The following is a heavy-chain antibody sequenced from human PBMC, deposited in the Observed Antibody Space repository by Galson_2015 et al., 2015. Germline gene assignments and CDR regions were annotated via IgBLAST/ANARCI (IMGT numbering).Heavy chain of an antibody. Sequence: SLRLSCAASGFTFSSYAMHWVRQAPGKGLEWVAVISYDGSNKYYADSVKGRFTISRDNSKNTLYLQMNSLRAEDTAVYYCARGGSWWIYYYDSSGYSNFDYWGQGTLVTVSS. J-gene: IGHJ4*02. CDR2: ISYDGSNK. V-gene: IGHV3-30-3*01. CDR3: ARGGSWWIYYYDSSGYSNFDY. CDR1: GFTFSSYA. D-gene: IGHD3-22*01.